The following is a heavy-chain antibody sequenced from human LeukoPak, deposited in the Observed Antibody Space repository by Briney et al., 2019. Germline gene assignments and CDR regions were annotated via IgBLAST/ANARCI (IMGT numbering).Heavy chain of an antibody. Sequence: SVKVSCKASGGTFSSYTISWVRQAPGQGLEWMGGIIPIFGTANYAQKFQGRVTITTDESTSTAYMELSSLRSEDTAVYYCAREGPSTPGFLGAFDIWGQGTMVTVSS. V-gene: IGHV1-69*05. CDR1: GGTFSSYT. D-gene: IGHD2-15*01. J-gene: IGHJ3*02. CDR2: IIPIFGTA. CDR3: AREGPSTPGFLGAFDI.